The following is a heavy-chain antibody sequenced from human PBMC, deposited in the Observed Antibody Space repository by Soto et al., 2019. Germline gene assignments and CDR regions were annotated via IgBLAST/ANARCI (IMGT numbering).Heavy chain of an antibody. D-gene: IGHD4-17*01. V-gene: IGHV4-4*02. CDR3: ARDSGASWSVTTLGWFDP. CDR1: GGSISSSNW. J-gene: IGHJ5*02. Sequence: QVQLQESGPGLVKPSGTLSLTCAVSGGSISSSNWWSWVRQPPGKGLEWIGEIYHSGSTNYNPSLKSRVTISVDKSKNQFSLKLSSVTAADTAVYYCARDSGASWSVTTLGWFDPWGQGTLVTVSS. CDR2: IYHSGST.